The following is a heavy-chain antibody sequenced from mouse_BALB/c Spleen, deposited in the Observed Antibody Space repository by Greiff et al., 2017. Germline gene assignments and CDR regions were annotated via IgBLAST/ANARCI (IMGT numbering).Heavy chain of an antibody. J-gene: IGHJ4*01. Sequence: EVKLQEPGGGLVKPGGSLKLSCAASGFTFSSYAMSWVRQSPEKRLEWVAEICSAGSYTYYPDTVTGRFTITVDNAKSTLYLEMSSPRSEDAAMYYCARDSKAMDYWGQGTSVTVSS. CDR2: ICSAGSYT. CDR3: ARDSKAMDY. V-gene: IGHV5-9-4*01. CDR1: GFTFSSYA.